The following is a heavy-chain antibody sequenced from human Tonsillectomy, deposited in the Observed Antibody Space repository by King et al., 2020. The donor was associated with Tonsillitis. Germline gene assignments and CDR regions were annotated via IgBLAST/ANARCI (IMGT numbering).Heavy chain of an antibody. D-gene: IGHD3-10*02. J-gene: IGHJ4*02. V-gene: IGHV3-23*04. CDR3: AKDVRGGDTGGPTGH. CDR1: RFTFSNYA. Sequence: VQLVESGGGLVQPGGSLRLSCAASRFTFSNYAMSWVRQTPGKRLEWISHISGDGRSTYYADSVKGRFTISRDNSRNTLYLQMHSPRVQDTALYFCAKDVRGGDTGGPTGHWGQGTQVTVSS. CDR2: ISGDGRST.